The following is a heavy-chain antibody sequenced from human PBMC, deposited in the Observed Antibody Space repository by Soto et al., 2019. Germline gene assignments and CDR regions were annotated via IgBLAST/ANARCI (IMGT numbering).Heavy chain of an antibody. Sequence: GGSLRLSCAASGFTVSSNYMSWVRQAPGKGLEWVSVIYSGGSTYYADSVKGRFTISRDNSKNTLYLQMNSLRAEDTAVYYCARDDCSGGSCYDAFDIWGQGTMVTVSS. CDR1: GFTVSSNY. CDR2: IYSGGST. V-gene: IGHV3-53*01. D-gene: IGHD2-15*01. CDR3: ARDDCSGGSCYDAFDI. J-gene: IGHJ3*02.